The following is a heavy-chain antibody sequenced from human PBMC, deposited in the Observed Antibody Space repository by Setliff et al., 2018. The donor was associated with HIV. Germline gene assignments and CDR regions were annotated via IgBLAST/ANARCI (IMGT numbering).Heavy chain of an antibody. V-gene: IGHV1-18*01. Sequence: VASVKVSCKASGYRFASYGITWVRHAPGQGLEWMGWISVHNGDTKFAQKFQDRLTMTTDTSTTTAYMDLRSLRSDDTAVYYCARGLPADGYAFDLWGQGTMVTVSS. CDR3: ARGLPADGYAFDL. D-gene: IGHD6-13*01. CDR1: GYRFASYG. J-gene: IGHJ3*01. CDR2: ISVHNGDT.